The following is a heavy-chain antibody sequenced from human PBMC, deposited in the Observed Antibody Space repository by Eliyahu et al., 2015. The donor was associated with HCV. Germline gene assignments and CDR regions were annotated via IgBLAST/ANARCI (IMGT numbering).Heavy chain of an antibody. J-gene: IGHJ4*02. CDR1: GFTFNDYA. CDR3: AKRGPYASGSYYNVDY. D-gene: IGHD3-10*01. Sequence: EVQLLESGGGLVQPGGSLRLSCAAFGFTFNDYAMSWVRQAPGKGLEWVSTISGSGASTYYADSVKGRFTISRDNSKNTLYLHMNSLRAEDTAVYYCAKRGPYASGSYYNVDYWGQGTLVTVSS. V-gene: IGHV3-23*01. CDR2: ISGSGAST.